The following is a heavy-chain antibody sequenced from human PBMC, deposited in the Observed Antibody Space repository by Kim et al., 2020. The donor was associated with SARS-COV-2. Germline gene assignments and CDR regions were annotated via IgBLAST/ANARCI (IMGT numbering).Heavy chain of an antibody. V-gene: IGHV4-39*01. CDR2: IYYSGST. Sequence: SETLSLTCTVSGGSISSSSYYWGWIRQPPGKGLEWIGSIYYSGSTYYNPSLKSRVTISVDTSKNQFSLKLSSVTAADTAVYYCARQGKYYYDSSGYYSPHYYCDYWGQGTLVTVSS. J-gene: IGHJ4*02. CDR1: GGSISSSSYY. CDR3: ARQGKYYYDSSGYYSPHYYCDY. D-gene: IGHD3-22*01.